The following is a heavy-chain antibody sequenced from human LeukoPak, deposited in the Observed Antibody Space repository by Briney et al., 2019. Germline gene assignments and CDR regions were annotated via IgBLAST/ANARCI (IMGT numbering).Heavy chain of an antibody. V-gene: IGHV3-48*02. CDR2: ISSSSSTI. CDR3: ARDQGYYDSSGYYSYNWFDP. J-gene: IGHJ5*02. CDR1: GFTFSSYS. D-gene: IGHD3-22*01. Sequence: PGGSLRLSCAASGFTFSSYSMNWVRQAPGKGLEWVSYISSSSSTIYYADSVKGRFTISRDNAKNSPYLQMNSLRDEDTAVYYCARDQGYYDSSGYYSYNWFDPWGQGTLVTVSS.